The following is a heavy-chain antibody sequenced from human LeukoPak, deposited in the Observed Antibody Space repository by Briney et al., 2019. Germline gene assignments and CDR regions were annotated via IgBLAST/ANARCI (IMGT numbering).Heavy chain of an antibody. Sequence: SETLSLTCTVSGGSISSSSYYWGWIRQPPGKGLEWTGSIYYSGSTYYNPSLKSRLTISVDTSKNQFSLKLTSVTAADTAVYYCARLLPIFGSPLFDPWGEGTLVTVSS. V-gene: IGHV4-39*01. J-gene: IGHJ5*02. CDR3: ARLLPIFGSPLFDP. D-gene: IGHD3-3*01. CDR1: GGSISSSSYY. CDR2: IYYSGST.